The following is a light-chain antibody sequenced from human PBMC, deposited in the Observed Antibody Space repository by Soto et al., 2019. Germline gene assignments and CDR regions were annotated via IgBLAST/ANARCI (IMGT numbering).Light chain of an antibody. CDR2: RAS. CDR1: QSVSSN. J-gene: IGKJ1*01. CDR3: QQYNKWPWT. V-gene: IGKV3-15*01. Sequence: EIVMTQSPATLSVSPGGGATLSCRASQSVSSNLAWYQQKPGQAPRLLIYRASTRTTGIPARFSGSGSGTEDTLTIISLQSEDFAIYYCQQYNKWPWTFGLGTKVEIK.